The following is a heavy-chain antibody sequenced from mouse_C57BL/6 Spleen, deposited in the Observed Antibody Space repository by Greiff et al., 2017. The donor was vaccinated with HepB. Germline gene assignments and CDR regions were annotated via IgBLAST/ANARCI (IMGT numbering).Heavy chain of an antibody. D-gene: IGHD1-1*01. CDR3: ARRGPTVVATDYAMDY. CDR2: IDPSDSET. Sequence: QVQLQQPGAELVRPGSSVKLSCKASGYTFTSYWMHWVKQRPIQGLEWIGNIDPSDSETHYNQKFKDKATLTVDKSSSTAYMQLSSLTSEDSAVYYCARRGPTVVATDYAMDYWGHGTSVTVSS. J-gene: IGHJ4*01. CDR1: GYTFTSYW. V-gene: IGHV1-52*01.